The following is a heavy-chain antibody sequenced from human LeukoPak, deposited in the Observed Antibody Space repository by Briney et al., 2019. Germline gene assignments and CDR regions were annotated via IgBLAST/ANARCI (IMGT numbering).Heavy chain of an antibody. V-gene: IGHV1-2*02. Sequence: ASVKVSLKASRYTFTDYYVHWVRQAPGQGLEWMGWINPNSGGTNYAQKFQGRVTMTRDTSISTAYMELSRLKSDDTAVYYCAKLEQTFDFHYWGQGTLVTVSS. J-gene: IGHJ4*02. CDR1: RYTFTDYY. D-gene: IGHD3-3*02. CDR2: INPNSGGT. CDR3: AKLEQTFDFHY.